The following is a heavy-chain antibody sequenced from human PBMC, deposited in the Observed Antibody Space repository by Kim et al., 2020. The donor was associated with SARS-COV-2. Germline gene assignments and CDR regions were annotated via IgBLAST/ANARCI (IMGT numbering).Heavy chain of an antibody. V-gene: IGHV3-43*02. D-gene: IGHD5-18*01. Sequence: GGSLRLSCAASGFTFDDYAMHWVRQAPGKGLEWVSLISGDGGSTYYADSVKGRFTISRDNSKNSLYLQMNSLRTEDTALYYCARGYSYGWSGYYYYMDVWGKGTTVTVSS. CDR3: ARGYSYGWSGYYYYMDV. CDR2: ISGDGGST. J-gene: IGHJ6*03. CDR1: GFTFDDYA.